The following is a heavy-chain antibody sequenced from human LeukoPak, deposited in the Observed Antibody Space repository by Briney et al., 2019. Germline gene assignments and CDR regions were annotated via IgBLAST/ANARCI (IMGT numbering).Heavy chain of an antibody. CDR2: IYYSGST. CDR1: GGPIRSYY. CDR3: ARIPVPTVTTIYYYMDV. D-gene: IGHD4-11*01. J-gene: IGHJ6*03. Sequence: SETLSLTCTVSGGPIRSYYWSWIRQSPGKGLELNGYIYYSGSTNYNPSLKSRVTISVDTSKNQFSLKLNSVTAADTAVYYCARIPVPTVTTIYYYMDVWGKGTTVTVSS. V-gene: IGHV4-59*01.